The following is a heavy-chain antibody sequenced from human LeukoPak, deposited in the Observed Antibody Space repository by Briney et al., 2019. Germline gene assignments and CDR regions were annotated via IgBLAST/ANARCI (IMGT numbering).Heavy chain of an antibody. CDR1: GGSFSGYY. CDR3: ARGQSGTAIPRAGRYFDL. J-gene: IGHJ2*01. CDR2: INHSGST. Sequence: SETLSLTCAVYGGSFSGYYWSWIRQPPGKGLEWIGEINHSGSTNYNPSLKSRVTTSVDTSKNQFSLKLSSVAAADTAVYYCARGQSGTAIPRAGRYFDLWGRGTLVTVSS. D-gene: IGHD5-18*01. V-gene: IGHV4-34*01.